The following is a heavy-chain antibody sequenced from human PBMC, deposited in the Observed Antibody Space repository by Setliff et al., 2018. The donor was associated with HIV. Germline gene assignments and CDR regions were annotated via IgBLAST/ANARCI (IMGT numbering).Heavy chain of an antibody. V-gene: IGHV3-23*01. CDR3: AKDGISGGAYPPYYFDY. D-gene: IGHD2-15*01. J-gene: IGHJ4*01. Sequence: PGESLRLSCAASGFTFNTYAMSWVRQAPGKGLEWVSVISGSGASTFYADSVKGRFTIARDNSKNTLYLQMNGLRVEDTAVYYCAKDGISGGAYPPYYFDYWGHGTLVTVSS. CDR1: GFTFNTYA. CDR2: ISGSGAST.